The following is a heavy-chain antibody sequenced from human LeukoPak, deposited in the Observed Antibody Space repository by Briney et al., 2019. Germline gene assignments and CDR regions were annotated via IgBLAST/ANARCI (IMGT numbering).Heavy chain of an antibody. D-gene: IGHD1-26*01. V-gene: IGHV4-30-2*01. J-gene: IGHJ4*02. Sequence: SETLSLTCTVSGGSISSGGYYWSWIRQPPGKGLEWIGYIYHSGSTYYNPSLKSRVTISVDRSKNQFSLKLSSVTAADTAVYYCARSYSGIQYYFDYWGQGTLVTVSS. CDR2: IYHSGST. CDR3: ARSYSGIQYYFDY. CDR1: GGSISSGGYY.